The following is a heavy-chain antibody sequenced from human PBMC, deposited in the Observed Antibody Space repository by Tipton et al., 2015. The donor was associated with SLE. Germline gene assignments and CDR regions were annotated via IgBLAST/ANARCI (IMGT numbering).Heavy chain of an antibody. CDR1: GFNFHDYG. CDR2: INWNSGSI. V-gene: IGHV3-9*01. CDR3: ANAPSGDPYYYHYMDV. D-gene: IGHD7-27*01. J-gene: IGHJ6*03. Sequence: SLRLSCEASGFNFHDYGMHWVRQAPGKGLEWVSLINWNSGSIAYADSVKGRFTISRDNAKNSLYLQMNSLRGEDTALYYCANAPSGDPYYYHYMDVWGTGTTVTVSS.